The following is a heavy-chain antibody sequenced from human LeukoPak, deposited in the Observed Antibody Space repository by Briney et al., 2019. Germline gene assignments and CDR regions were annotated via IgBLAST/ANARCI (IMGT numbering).Heavy chain of an antibody. CDR1: GFTFSSHD. CDR3: AKDLQHLVRTLSFDY. D-gene: IGHD6-13*01. J-gene: IGHJ4*02. V-gene: IGHV3-64*04. CDR2: ISSNGDDT. Sequence: GGSLRLSCSASGFTFSSHDLYWVRQAPGKGLEYVSGISSNGDDTYYADSVRGRFTVSRDDSRNTLYLQMNSLRPEDTALYYCAKDLQHLVRTLSFDYWGQGTLVTVSS.